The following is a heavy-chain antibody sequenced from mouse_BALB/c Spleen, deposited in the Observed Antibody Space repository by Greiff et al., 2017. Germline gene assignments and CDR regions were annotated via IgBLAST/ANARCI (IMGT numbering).Heavy chain of an antibody. J-gene: IGHJ1*01. Sequence: QVQLQQPGAELVKPGASVKLSCKASGYTFTSYWMHWVKQRPGQGLEWIGEIDPSDSYTNYNQKFKGKATLTVDKSSSTAYMQLSSLTSEDSAVYYCARYGSTNYWYFDVWGAGTTVTVSS. CDR1: GYTFTSYW. D-gene: IGHD1-1*01. V-gene: IGHV1-69*02. CDR3: ARYGSTNYWYFDV. CDR2: IDPSDSYT.